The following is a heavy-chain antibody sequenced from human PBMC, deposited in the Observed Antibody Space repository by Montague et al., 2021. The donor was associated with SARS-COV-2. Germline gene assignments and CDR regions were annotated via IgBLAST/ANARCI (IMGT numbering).Heavy chain of an antibody. CDR1: GFTFSNYA. CDR3: AKDGATVRGLINWYFDL. CDR2: IIGSGSST. J-gene: IGHJ2*01. Sequence: SLRLSCAASGFTFSNYAMNWVRQAPGKGLEWVSVIIGSGSSTYYXGSVRGRFTVSRDNSKNTLYLQMNNLRAEDTAVYYCAKDGATVRGLINWYFDLWGRGTLVTVSS. D-gene: IGHD3-10*01. V-gene: IGHV3-23*03.